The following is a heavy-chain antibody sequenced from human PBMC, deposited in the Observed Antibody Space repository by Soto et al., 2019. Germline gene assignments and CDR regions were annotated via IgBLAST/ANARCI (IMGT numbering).Heavy chain of an antibody. CDR3: ARGGDRFDGMDV. Sequence: EVQLVESGGGLVQPGGSLRLSCAASGFGFNGYDIHWVRQAPGKNLEWVAAISTAGDTYYLGSVKGRFTISREDAKNSLSLQMHSLRVGDTAVYYCARGGDRFDGMDVWGQGTTVTVSS. J-gene: IGHJ6*02. V-gene: IGHV3-13*01. D-gene: IGHD3-16*01. CDR2: ISTAGDT. CDR1: GFGFNGYD.